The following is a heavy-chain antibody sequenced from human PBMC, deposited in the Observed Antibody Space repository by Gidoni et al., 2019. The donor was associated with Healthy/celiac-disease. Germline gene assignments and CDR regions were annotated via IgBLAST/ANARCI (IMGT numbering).Heavy chain of an antibody. CDR3: ARGVYYDFWSGYYLLPLSNLGPNYGMDV. D-gene: IGHD3-3*01. CDR1: GYTFTGYD. CDR2: INPNSGGT. J-gene: IGHJ6*02. V-gene: IGHV1-2*02. Sequence: QVQLVQSGAEVKKPGASVKVSCKASGYTFTGYDMHWVRQAPGQGLEWMGWINPNSGGTNYAQKFQGRVTMTRDTSISTAYMELSRLRSDDTAVYYCARGVYYDFWSGYYLLPLSNLGPNYGMDVWGQGTTVTVSS.